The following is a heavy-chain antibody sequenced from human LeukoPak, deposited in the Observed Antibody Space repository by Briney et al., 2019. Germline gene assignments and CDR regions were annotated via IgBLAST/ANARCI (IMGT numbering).Heavy chain of an antibody. CDR2: INHSGST. D-gene: IGHD2-21*01. J-gene: IGHJ6*03. V-gene: IGHV4-34*01. CDR1: GGSFSGYY. CDR3: ARGRIASGAYYYYMDV. Sequence: SETLSLTCAVFGGSFSGYYWSWIRQPPGKGLEWIGEINHSGSTFYNPSFKSRVTISVDTSKNQVSLKLSSVTAADTAVYYCARGRIASGAYYYYMDVWGKGTTVTVSS.